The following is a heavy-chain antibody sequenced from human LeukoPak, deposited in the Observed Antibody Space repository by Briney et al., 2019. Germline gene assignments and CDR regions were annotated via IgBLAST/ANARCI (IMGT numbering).Heavy chain of an antibody. CDR1: GFTFSSYA. Sequence: PGGSLRLSCAASGFTFSSYAMSWVRQAPGKGLEWVSSISGSGGSTYYAESVKGRFTISRDNSKNTLYLQMNSLRAEDTAVYYCAKLGSPYFDWFLMDVWGQGTTVTVSS. J-gene: IGHJ6*02. V-gene: IGHV3-23*01. D-gene: IGHD3-9*01. CDR3: AKLGSPYFDWFLMDV. CDR2: ISGSGGST.